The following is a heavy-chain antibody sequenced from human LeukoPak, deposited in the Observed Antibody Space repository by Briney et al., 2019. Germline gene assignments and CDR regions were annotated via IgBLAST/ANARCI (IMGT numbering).Heavy chain of an antibody. CDR1: GGSISSGSCY. CDR3: ARVEYSSSSHQRDAFDI. Sequence: SQTLSLTCTVSGGSISSGSCYWNWIRQPPGKGLEWIGYIYYSGSTSYNPSLKSRVTISVDTSKNQFSLKLSSVTAADTAVYYCARVEYSSSSHQRDAFDIWGQGTMVTVSS. V-gene: IGHV4-30-4*01. CDR2: IYYSGST. D-gene: IGHD6-6*01. J-gene: IGHJ3*02.